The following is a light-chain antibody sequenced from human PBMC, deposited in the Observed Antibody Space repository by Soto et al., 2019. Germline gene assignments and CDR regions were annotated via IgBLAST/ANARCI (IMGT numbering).Light chain of an antibody. CDR3: QQYGTSSWT. CDR2: GAS. J-gene: IGKJ1*01. CDR1: QSVSSSH. Sequence: EIVLTQSPGTLSLSPGEGATLSCRASQSVSSSHLAWYQQKPGQAPRLLIYGASSRATGIPDRFSGSGSGTDFTLTISRLEPEDFAVYYCQQYGTSSWTFGQGTKVDIK. V-gene: IGKV3-20*01.